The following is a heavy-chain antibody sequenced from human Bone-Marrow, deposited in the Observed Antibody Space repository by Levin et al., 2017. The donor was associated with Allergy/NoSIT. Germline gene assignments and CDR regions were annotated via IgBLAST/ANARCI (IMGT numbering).Heavy chain of an antibody. Sequence: GGFLRLSCAASGFTFTAYGVHWVRQGPGMRLEWVAYASSDGSNTHYADSLKGRFTISRDNSKDTVHLLVNRLKPEDTALYYCAAGRVTTLEIDYWGRGTLVTVSS. CDR1: GFTFTAYG. V-gene: IGHV3-30-3*01. J-gene: IGHJ4*02. CDR3: AAGRVTTLEIDY. D-gene: IGHD1-1*01. CDR2: ASSDGSNT.